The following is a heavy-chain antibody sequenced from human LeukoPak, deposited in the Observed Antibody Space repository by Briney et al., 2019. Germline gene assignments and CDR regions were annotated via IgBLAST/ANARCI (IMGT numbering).Heavy chain of an antibody. Sequence: PSETLSLTGTVSGGSISSYYWSWIRQPAGKGLEWIGHIYTNGNTNYNPSLKSRVTISVDTSKNQFSLRLSSVTAADTAVYYCARNPPEGRIQLWLPGTNAFDIWGQGTMVTVSS. J-gene: IGHJ3*02. CDR3: ARNPPEGRIQLWLPGTNAFDI. CDR1: GGSISSYY. CDR2: IYTNGNT. V-gene: IGHV4-4*07. D-gene: IGHD5-18*01.